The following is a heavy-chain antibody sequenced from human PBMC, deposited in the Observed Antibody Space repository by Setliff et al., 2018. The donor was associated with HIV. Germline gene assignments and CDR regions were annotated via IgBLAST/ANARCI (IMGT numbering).Heavy chain of an antibody. CDR2: IYPGDSHT. V-gene: IGHV5-51*01. CDR1: GCYFTTFW. CDR3: ARPQGGGFDY. D-gene: IGHD3-16*01. J-gene: IGHJ4*02. Sequence: PGESLKISCKGSGCYFTTFWIAWVRQMPGKGLEWMGFIYPGDSHTTYSPSFQGQVTISVDTSVSTAYLQWSSLKASDTAMYFCARPQGGGFDYWGQGTLVTVSS.